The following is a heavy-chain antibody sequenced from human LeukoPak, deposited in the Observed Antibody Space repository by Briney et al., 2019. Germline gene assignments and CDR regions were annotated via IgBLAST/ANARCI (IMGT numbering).Heavy chain of an antibody. CDR2: IYYGGNT. D-gene: IGHD6-19*01. J-gene: IGHJ4*02. CDR1: AGSISSSTY. CDR3: ARRFSTAWYFDS. Sequence: SETLSLTCTVSAGSISSSTYWGWIRQPPGKGLEWIGTIYYGGNTYYNPSLESRVTISLDTSKHLFSLKLSSVTAADTAVYYCARRFSTAWYFDSWGEGTLVTVSS. V-gene: IGHV4-39*01.